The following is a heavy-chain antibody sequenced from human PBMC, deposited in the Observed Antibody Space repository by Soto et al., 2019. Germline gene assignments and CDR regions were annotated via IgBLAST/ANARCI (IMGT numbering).Heavy chain of an antibody. CDR2: IIPIFGTA. CDR3: ARDKGTTVTTRGIFDY. CDR1: GGTFSSYA. J-gene: IGHJ4*02. D-gene: IGHD4-17*01. Sequence: QVQLVQSGAEVKKPGSSVKVSCKASGGTFSSYAISWVRQAPGQGLEWMGGIIPIFGTANYAQKFQGRVMITADEFTSTGYMELSSLRSEDTAVYYCARDKGTTVTTRGIFDYWGQGTLVTVSS. V-gene: IGHV1-69*01.